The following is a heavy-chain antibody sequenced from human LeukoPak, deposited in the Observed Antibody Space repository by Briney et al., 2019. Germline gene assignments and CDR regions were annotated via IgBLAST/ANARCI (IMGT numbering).Heavy chain of an antibody. D-gene: IGHD1-26*01. CDR2: ISGSSRTI. Sequence: PGGSLRLSYAASGFTFSNLAMTWVRQAPGKGPEWVSYISGSSRTIYYADSVKGRFTISRDNAKNSLYLQMNSLRDEDTAVYYCARNEWADYWGQGTLVTVSS. CDR1: GFTFSNLA. V-gene: IGHV3-48*02. J-gene: IGHJ4*02. CDR3: ARNEWADY.